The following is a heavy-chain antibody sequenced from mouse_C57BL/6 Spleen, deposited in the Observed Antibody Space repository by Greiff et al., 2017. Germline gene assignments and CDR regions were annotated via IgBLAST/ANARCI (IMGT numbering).Heavy chain of an antibody. V-gene: IGHV5-16*01. J-gene: IGHJ4*01. Sequence: DVKLVESEGGLVQPGSSMKLSCTASGFTFSDYYMAWVRQVPEKGLEWVANINYDGSSTYYLDSLKSRFIIPRDNAKNILSLQMSSLKSEDTATYYCARDAYYSNYEAMDYWGQGTSVTVAS. D-gene: IGHD2-5*01. CDR2: INYDGSST. CDR3: ARDAYYSNYEAMDY. CDR1: GFTFSDYY.